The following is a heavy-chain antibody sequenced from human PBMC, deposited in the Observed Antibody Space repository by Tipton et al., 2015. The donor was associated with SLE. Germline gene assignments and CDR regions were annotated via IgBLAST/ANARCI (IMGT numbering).Heavy chain of an antibody. CDR3: ARTRSITSPFFDY. J-gene: IGHJ4*02. V-gene: IGHV4-61*02. CDR2: VYIAGST. CDR1: GGSINSGSYY. Sequence: TLSLTCTVSGGSINSGSYYWSWIRQPAGKGLEWIGRVYIAGSTNYNPSLKSRVTILIDTSKNQFSQRLSSVTAADTAVYYCARTRSITSPFFDYWGQGTLVTVSS. D-gene: IGHD2-2*01.